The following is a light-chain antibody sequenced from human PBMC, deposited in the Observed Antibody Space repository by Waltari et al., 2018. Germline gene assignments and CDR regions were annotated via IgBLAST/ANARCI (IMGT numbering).Light chain of an antibody. CDR2: RAS. J-gene: IGKJ1*01. V-gene: IGKV1-5*03. CDR1: QSIDTW. CDR3: QQYNSDSRT. Sequence: DIQMTQSPSPLSASVGDRVTITCRASQSIDTWLAWYQQKPGKAPKLLIYRASSLESGVPSRFSGSGSGTEFTLTISSLQPDDSATYYCQQYNSDSRTFGQGTKVEIK.